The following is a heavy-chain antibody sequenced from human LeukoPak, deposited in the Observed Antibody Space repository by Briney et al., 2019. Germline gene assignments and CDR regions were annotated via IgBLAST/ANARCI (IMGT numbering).Heavy chain of an antibody. CDR1: GFTFSSYG. CDR2: ISGSGGST. CDR3: AKDSKLRYFDWLFLFDY. J-gene: IGHJ4*02. Sequence: GGSLRLSCAASGFTFSSYGMSWVRQAPGKGLEWVSAISGSGGSTYYADSVKGRFTISRDNSKNTLYLQMNSLRAEDTAVYYCAKDSKLRYFDWLFLFDYWGQGTLVTVSS. D-gene: IGHD3-9*01. V-gene: IGHV3-23*01.